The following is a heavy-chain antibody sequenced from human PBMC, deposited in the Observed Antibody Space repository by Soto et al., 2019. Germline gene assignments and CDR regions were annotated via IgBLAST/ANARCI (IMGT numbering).Heavy chain of an antibody. Sequence: QVQLVQSGAEVGKPGASVKVSCKASGDTFSSFDVNWVRLAPGQGLEWMGWMNPNTGNTGYAQKFQGRVTMTRNTSINTAYVELSSLRSEDTAVYYCARGLSGYYAFIYWGQGTLVTVSS. D-gene: IGHD3-22*01. CDR2: MNPNTGNT. V-gene: IGHV1-8*01. CDR3: ARGLSGYYAFIY. CDR1: GDTFSSFD. J-gene: IGHJ4*02.